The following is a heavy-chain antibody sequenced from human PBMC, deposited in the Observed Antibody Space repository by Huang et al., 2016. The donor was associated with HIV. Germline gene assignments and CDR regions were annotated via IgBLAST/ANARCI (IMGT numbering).Heavy chain of an antibody. CDR3: VRDTKYRSGFYNYYYMDV. V-gene: IGHV3-48*01. Sequence: HLVESGGGSVRPGESLKLSCVATGFYISTNLFNGVRQDPGRGLELMSQVGDNDQKGSYANSVRGLFTISRDNARQSIYLQMRNLRPSDTAKYYCVRDTKYRSGFYNYYYMDVWGNGTAVTVSS. J-gene: IGHJ6*03. CDR2: VGDNDQKG. CDR1: GFYISTNL. D-gene: IGHD6-25*01.